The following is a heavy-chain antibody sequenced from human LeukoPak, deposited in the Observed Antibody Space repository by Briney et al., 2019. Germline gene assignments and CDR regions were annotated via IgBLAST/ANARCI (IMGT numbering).Heavy chain of an antibody. D-gene: IGHD3-10*01. CDR1: NGSISSYH. V-gene: IGHV4-4*09. CDR3: ARSGELWFGAPPFDYYYMDV. J-gene: IGHJ6*03. CDR2: ILTSGST. Sequence: KPSETLSLTCTVSNGSISSYHWSWVRQPPGKGLEWIGYILTSGSTNYNPSLKSRVTISVDTSKNQFSLKLSSVTAADTAVYYCARSGELWFGAPPFDYYYMDVWGKGTTVTVSS.